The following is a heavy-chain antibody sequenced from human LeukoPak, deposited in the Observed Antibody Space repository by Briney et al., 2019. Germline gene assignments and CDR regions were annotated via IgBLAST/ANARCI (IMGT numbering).Heavy chain of an antibody. CDR2: ISSSSSTI. Sequence: GGSLRLSCAASGFTFSSYSMNWVRQAPGKGLEWVSYISSSSSTIYYADSVKGRFTISRDNAKNSLYLQMNSLRAEDTAVYYCASETRRGYSYGSPTDGFDIWGQGTMVTVSS. CDR1: GFTFSSYS. J-gene: IGHJ3*02. CDR3: ASETRRGYSYGSPTDGFDI. D-gene: IGHD5-18*01. V-gene: IGHV3-48*04.